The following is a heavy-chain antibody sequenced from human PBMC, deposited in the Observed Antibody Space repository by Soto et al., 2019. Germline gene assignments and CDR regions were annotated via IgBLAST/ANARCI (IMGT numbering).Heavy chain of an antibody. Sequence: QVQLVQSGAEVKKPGASVKVSCKTSGYTFTNFGLSWVRQAPGQGLEWMGWISAYNGNTNYAQNFQGRVTMTTDTSTSTAYMEPRSLRSDDTAVYYWASGGIPIHSWGQGTLVTISS. V-gene: IGHV1-18*01. D-gene: IGHD2-21*01. CDR3: ASGGIPIHS. CDR1: GYTFTNFG. CDR2: ISAYNGNT. J-gene: IGHJ4*02.